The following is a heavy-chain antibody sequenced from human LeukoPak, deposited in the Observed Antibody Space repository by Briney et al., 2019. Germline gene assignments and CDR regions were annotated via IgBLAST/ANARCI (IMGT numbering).Heavy chain of an antibody. CDR2: INRDGSST. D-gene: IGHD6-19*01. CDR3: ARVTSSGFYDAFDI. CDR1: GFTFSSYW. J-gene: IGHJ3*02. V-gene: IGHV3-74*01. Sequence: QPGGSLRLSCAASGFTFSSYWMHWVRQAPGKGLVWVSRINRDGSSTSYADSVKGRFTISRDNAKNTLYLQMNSLRAEDTAVYYCARVTSSGFYDAFDIWGQGTMVTVSS.